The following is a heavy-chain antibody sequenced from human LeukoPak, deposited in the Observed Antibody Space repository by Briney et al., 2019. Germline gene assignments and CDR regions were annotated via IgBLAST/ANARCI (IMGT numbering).Heavy chain of an antibody. D-gene: IGHD3-22*01. J-gene: IGHJ4*02. CDR2: ISAYNGNT. V-gene: IGHV1-18*04. Sequence: ASVKVSCKASGYTFTGYYMHWVRQAPGQGLEWMGWISAYNGNTNYAQKLQGRVTMTTDTSTSTAYMELRSLRSDDTAVYYCARDNDSSGYYCNYWGQGTLVTVSS. CDR3: ARDNDSSGYYCNY. CDR1: GYTFTGYY.